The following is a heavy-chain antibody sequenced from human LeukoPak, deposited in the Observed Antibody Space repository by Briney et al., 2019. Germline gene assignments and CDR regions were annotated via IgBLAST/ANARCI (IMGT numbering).Heavy chain of an antibody. CDR2: ISYDGSNK. J-gene: IGHJ4*01. D-gene: IGHD3-9*01. CDR3: SRDLRLLTYFDY. Sequence: PGRSLRLSCAASGFTFSSYAMHWVRQAPGKGLEWVAVISYDGSNKYYADSVKGRFTISRDNSKNTLYLQMNSLRAEDTAVYYFSRDLRLLTYFDYLGQGNLVTGSS. V-gene: IGHV3-30*04. CDR1: GFTFSSYA.